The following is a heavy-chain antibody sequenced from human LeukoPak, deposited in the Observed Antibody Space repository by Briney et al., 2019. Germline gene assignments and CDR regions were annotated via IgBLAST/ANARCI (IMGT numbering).Heavy chain of an antibody. CDR2: ISVNGNYT. CDR1: GFTFTTYT. V-gene: IGHV3-23*01. J-gene: IGHJ2*01. CDR3: AKGGITWGSGYWFFDL. Sequence: PEGSLRLSCAAFGFTFTTYTMTWVRQAPGKGLEWVSGISVNGNYTYYADSVKGRFTISRDNSKNTVYLQLNSLRVEDTAVYYCAKGGITWGSGYWFFDLWGLGTLVTVSS. D-gene: IGHD3-16*01.